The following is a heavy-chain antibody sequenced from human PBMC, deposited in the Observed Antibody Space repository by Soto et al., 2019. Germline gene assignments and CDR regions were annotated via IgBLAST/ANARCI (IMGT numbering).Heavy chain of an antibody. D-gene: IGHD3-16*01. CDR1: GFTFRSYV. J-gene: IGHJ4*02. V-gene: IGHV3-30*19. Sequence: QVQLVESGGGVVQPGTSLRLSCVGSGFTFRSYVIHWVRQDPGKGLEWVALTSYDGSNKYYDDSVKGRFTISRDNSRNTVDLQLDSLRLEDTALYYCVRWGTTGGLDVWGQGTLVSVSS. CDR3: VRWGTTGGLDV. CDR2: TSYDGSNK.